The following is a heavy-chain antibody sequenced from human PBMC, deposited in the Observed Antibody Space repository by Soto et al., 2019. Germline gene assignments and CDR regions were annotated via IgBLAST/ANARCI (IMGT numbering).Heavy chain of an antibody. J-gene: IGHJ4*02. D-gene: IGHD7-27*01. CDR3: ARLWGRTFDY. CDR1: GGAISSYY. V-gene: IGHV4-59*01. Sequence: QVQLQESGPGLVKPSETLSLTCTVSGGAISSYYRSWIRPPPGKGLEWIRYIYYSGSTNYNPSLKMRVTIAVDTSQNHLYLTLISVTAAATAVYYCARLWGRTFDYWGQGTLVTVSS. CDR2: IYYSGST.